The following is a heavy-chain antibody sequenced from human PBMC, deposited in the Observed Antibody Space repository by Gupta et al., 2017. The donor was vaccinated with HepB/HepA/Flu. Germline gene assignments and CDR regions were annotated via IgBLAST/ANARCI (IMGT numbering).Heavy chain of an antibody. J-gene: IGHJ4*02. CDR3: AKDRGYNSGWNFDY. D-gene: IGHD6-19*01. CDR2: ISKDGINK. V-gene: IGHV3-30*18. Sequence: QAQLVESGGGVVEPGRSLRLSCAASGFSFSRYGMHWVRQAPGKGLEWVAIISKDGINKYYVDSVKVRFTISRDNSKNTLYLERNSPRDEDTAVYYWAKDRGYNSGWNFDYWGQGTPVTVAS. CDR1: GFSFSRYG.